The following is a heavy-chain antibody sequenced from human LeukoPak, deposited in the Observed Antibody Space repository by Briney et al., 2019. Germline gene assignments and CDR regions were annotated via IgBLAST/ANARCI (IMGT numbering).Heavy chain of an antibody. CDR3: ARDGDSGFGELTHYGMDV. D-gene: IGHD3-10*01. V-gene: IGHV3-30*04. CDR1: GFTFSSYA. J-gene: IGHJ6*02. CDR2: ISYDGSNK. Sequence: GGSLRLSCAASGFTFSSYAMHWVRQAPGKGLEWVAVISYDGSNKYYADSVKGRFTTSRDNSKNTLYLQMNSLRAEDTAVYYCARDGDSGFGELTHYGMDVWGQGTTVTVSS.